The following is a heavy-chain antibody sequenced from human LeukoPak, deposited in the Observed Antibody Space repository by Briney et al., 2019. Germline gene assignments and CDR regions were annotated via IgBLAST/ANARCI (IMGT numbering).Heavy chain of an antibody. D-gene: IGHD6-13*01. CDR2: IYHSGST. J-gene: IGHJ4*02. CDR1: GYSISSGYY. Sequence: SETLSPTCTVSGYSISSGYYWGWIRQPPGKGLEWIGSIYHSGSTYYNPSLKSRVTISVDTSKNQFSLKLTSVTAADTAVYYCARGLGRQQLVSPFDYWGQGTLVTVSS. V-gene: IGHV4-38-2*02. CDR3: ARGLGRQQLVSPFDY.